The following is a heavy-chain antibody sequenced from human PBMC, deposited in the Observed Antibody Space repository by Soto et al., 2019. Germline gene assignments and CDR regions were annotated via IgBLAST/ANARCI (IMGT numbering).Heavy chain of an antibody. J-gene: IGHJ6*02. Sequence: QITLKESGPTLVKPTQTLTLTCTFSGFSLNSNGVGVAWIRQSPAKALEWLAVIFWDDDQRYSPSLEGRLTITKDTSKNQVVLTLANVGPVDAGTYFCAHRRMHIHYFYNGMDVWGQGTTVTVS. CDR2: IFWDDDQ. V-gene: IGHV2-5*02. CDR1: GFSLNSNGVG. CDR3: AHRRMHIHYFYNGMDV.